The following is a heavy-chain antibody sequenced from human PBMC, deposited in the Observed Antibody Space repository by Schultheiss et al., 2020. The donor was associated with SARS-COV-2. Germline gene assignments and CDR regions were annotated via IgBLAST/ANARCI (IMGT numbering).Heavy chain of an antibody. CDR2: ISSSSSTI. Sequence: GGSLRLSCNASGFTFSSYSMNWVRQAPGKGLEWVSYISSSSSTIYYADSVKGRFTISRDNAKNSLYLQMNSLRAEDTAVYYCAREWPGLWFGLQDYWGQGTLVTVSS. CDR3: AREWPGLWFGLQDY. CDR1: GFTFSSYS. V-gene: IGHV3-48*01. D-gene: IGHD3-10*01. J-gene: IGHJ4*02.